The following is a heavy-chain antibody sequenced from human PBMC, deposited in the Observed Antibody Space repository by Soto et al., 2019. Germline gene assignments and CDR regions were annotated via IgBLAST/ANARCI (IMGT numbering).Heavy chain of an antibody. Sequence: SETLSLTCAVYGGSFSGYYWSWIRQPPGKGLEWIGEITHSGSTNYNPSLKSRVTISVDTSKNQFSLKLSLVTAADTAVYYCARGPIAAAAPDNWFDPWGQGTLVTVSS. D-gene: IGHD6-13*01. CDR1: GGSFSGYY. CDR3: ARGPIAAAAPDNWFDP. CDR2: ITHSGST. J-gene: IGHJ5*02. V-gene: IGHV4-34*01.